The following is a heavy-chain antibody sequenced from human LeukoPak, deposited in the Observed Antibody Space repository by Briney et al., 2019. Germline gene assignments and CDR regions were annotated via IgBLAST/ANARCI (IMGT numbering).Heavy chain of an antibody. CDR3: AKDAWSGNGVYDPFDV. Sequence: GGSLRLSCAASGFTFNTFAMSWVRQAPGKGVEWVSVMGGGDNDRYYADSVKGRFTVSRDNSKNTLFLQMTSLRPEDTAIYYCAKDAWSGNGVYDPFDVWGQGTMVTVSS. CDR2: MGGGDNDR. J-gene: IGHJ3*01. V-gene: IGHV3-23*03. D-gene: IGHD2-8*01. CDR1: GFTFNTFA.